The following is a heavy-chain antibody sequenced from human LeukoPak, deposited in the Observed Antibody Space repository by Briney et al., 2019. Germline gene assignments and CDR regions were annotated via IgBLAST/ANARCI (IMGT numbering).Heavy chain of an antibody. CDR1: AYSFTIYT. Sequence: ASVKVSCKASAYSFTIYTIHWVRQAPGQRLEWTGWINAGNGNRRYSQNFQGRITITRDTSATTAYMELSSLRPEDTAVYYCARTTRSWYEDNDAFDIWGQGTTVTVSS. J-gene: IGHJ3*02. D-gene: IGHD6-13*01. CDR3: ARTTRSWYEDNDAFDI. CDR2: INAGNGNR. V-gene: IGHV1-3*01.